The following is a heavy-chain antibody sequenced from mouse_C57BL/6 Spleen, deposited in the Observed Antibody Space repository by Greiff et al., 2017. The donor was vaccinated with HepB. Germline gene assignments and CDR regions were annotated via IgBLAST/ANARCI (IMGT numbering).Heavy chain of an antibody. V-gene: IGHV5-4*01. CDR2: ISDGGSYT. D-gene: IGHD1-1*01. Sequence: EVHLVESGGGLVKPGGSLKLSCAASGFTFSSYAMSWVRQTPEKRLEWVATISDGGSYTYYPDNVKGRFTISRDNAKNNLYLQMSHLKSEDTAMYYCARDPYYGSSKGYFDVWGTGTTVTVSS. J-gene: IGHJ1*03. CDR3: ARDPYYGSSKGYFDV. CDR1: GFTFSSYA.